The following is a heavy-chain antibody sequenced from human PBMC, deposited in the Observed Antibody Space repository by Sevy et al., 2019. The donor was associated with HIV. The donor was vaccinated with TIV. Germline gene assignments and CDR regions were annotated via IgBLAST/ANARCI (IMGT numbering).Heavy chain of an antibody. J-gene: IGHJ4*02. D-gene: IGHD1-26*01. CDR2: IKSKADGGTT. CDR3: TTDLRRVVWGWEILRFMG. Sequence: GGSLRLSCAASGFSFSNAWMNWVRQAPGKGLEWVGRIKSKADGGTTDYAAPVKGRFTISRDDSKNTLYLQMNSLKTDDSALYYCTTDLRRVVWGWEILRFMGWGQGTLVTVSS. CDR1: GFSFSNAW. V-gene: IGHV3-15*07.